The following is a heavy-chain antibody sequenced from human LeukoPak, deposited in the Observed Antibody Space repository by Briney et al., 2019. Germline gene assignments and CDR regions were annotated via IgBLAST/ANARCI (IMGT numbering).Heavy chain of an antibody. V-gene: IGHV3-30*02. Sequence: PGGSLRLSCAASGFSFGNFGMHWVRQAPGKGLEWVALIQSDGSKTYSADSVKGRFTISRDNSKNTLYLQMNSLRGEDTAVYYCAKRYCPNASCRSGMDVWGQGTTVTVSS. D-gene: IGHD2-15*01. CDR1: GFSFGNFG. CDR3: AKRYCPNASCRSGMDV. CDR2: IQSDGSKT. J-gene: IGHJ6*02.